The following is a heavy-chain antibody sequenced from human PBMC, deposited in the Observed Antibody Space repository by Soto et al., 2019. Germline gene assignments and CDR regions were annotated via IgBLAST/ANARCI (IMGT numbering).Heavy chain of an antibody. CDR3: ASLTYLGYCSSTSCQIWDY. CDR2: IIPIFGTA. D-gene: IGHD2-2*01. J-gene: IGHJ4*02. Sequence: SWVRQAPGQGVEWMGGIIPIFGTANYAQKFQGRVTITADESTSTAYMELSSLRSEDTAVYYCASLTYLGYCSSTSCQIWDYWGQGTLVTVSS. V-gene: IGHV1-69*01.